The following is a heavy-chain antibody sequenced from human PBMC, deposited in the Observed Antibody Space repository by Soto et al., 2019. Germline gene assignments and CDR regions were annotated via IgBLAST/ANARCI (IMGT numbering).Heavy chain of an antibody. D-gene: IGHD5-18*01. CDR3: ARATDVDTAMVTGFDP. CDR2: IYYSGST. CDR1: GGSISSGDYY. Sequence: PSETLSLTCTVSGGSISSGDYYWSWIRQPPGKGLEWIGYIYYSGSTYYNPSLKSRVTISVDTSKNQFSLKLSSVTAADTAVYYCARATDVDTAMVTGFDPWGQGTLVTVSS. V-gene: IGHV4-30-4*01. J-gene: IGHJ5*02.